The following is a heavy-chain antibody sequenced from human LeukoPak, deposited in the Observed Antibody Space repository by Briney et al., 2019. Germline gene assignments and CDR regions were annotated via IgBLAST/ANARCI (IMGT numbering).Heavy chain of an antibody. CDR3: ARGRAYDYWSGYYRPLGYYYYMDV. V-gene: IGHV4-34*01. Sequence: SETLSLTCAVYGWSFSGYYLGWIRQPPGKGLEWIAEINHSGSTNNNPSLKSRVTISVDTCKNQFSLKLSSVTAEDTAVYYCARGRAYDYWSGYYRPLGYYYYMDVWGKGTTVTVSS. CDR1: GWSFSGYY. CDR2: INHSGST. J-gene: IGHJ6*03. D-gene: IGHD3-3*01.